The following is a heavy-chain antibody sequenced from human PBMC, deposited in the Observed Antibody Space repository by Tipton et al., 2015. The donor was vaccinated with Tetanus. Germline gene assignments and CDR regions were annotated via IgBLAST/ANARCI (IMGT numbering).Heavy chain of an antibody. CDR2: IFPMFGKT. V-gene: IGHV1-69*04. CDR3: ARDLSTTAQWEFDF. CDR1: GGTFSSYA. J-gene: IGHJ4*01. D-gene: IGHD1-26*01. Sequence: QSGPEVKKPGSSVKISCKVSGGTFSSYAISWVRQAPGQGLEWMGRIFPMFGKTNYAQKFQGRVTITADKSTYTAYMELSGLRSDDTAVYYCARDLSTTAQWEFDFWGQGTLVTVSS.